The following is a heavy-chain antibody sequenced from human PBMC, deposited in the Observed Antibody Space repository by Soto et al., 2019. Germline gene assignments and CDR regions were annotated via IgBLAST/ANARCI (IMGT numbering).Heavy chain of an antibody. V-gene: IGHV1-18*04. D-gene: IGHD3-10*01. J-gene: IGHJ5*02. CDR3: ARDQVVRGVTRRWFDP. CDR1: GYTFTSYG. CDR2: ISAYNGNT. Sequence: VASVKVSCKASGYTFTSYGISWVRQAPGQGLEWMGWISAYNGNTNYAQKLQGRVTMTTDTSTSTAYMELRSLRSDDTAVYYCARDQVVRGVTRRWFDPWGQGTLVTVSS.